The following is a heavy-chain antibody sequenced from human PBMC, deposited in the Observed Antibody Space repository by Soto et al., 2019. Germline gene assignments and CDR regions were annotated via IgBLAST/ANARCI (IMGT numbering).Heavy chain of an antibody. J-gene: IGHJ6*02. Sequence: NPSETLSLTCTVSGGSISSSSYYWGWIRQPPGKGLEWIGSIYYSGSTYYNPSLKSRVTISVDTSKNQFSLKLSSVTAADTAVYYCARRGSSFDYYYYGMDVWGQGTTVTVSS. CDR1: GGSISSSSYY. V-gene: IGHV4-39*01. CDR3: ARRGSSFDYYYYGMDV. CDR2: IYYSGST. D-gene: IGHD6-13*01.